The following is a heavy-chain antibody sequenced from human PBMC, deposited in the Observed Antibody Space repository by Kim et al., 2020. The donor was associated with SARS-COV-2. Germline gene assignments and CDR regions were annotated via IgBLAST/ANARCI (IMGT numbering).Heavy chain of an antibody. V-gene: IGHV4-59*08. CDR3: ARHGSILDWFDP. J-gene: IGHJ5*02. D-gene: IGHD2-21*01. Sequence: SETLSLTCTVSGGSTSIYYWRSTLQPQGKALDWIGYNTHSAGDNPNPSLKSRVTISVDTPKNQFSLKLSSVTAAATAVYYCARHGSILDWFDPWGQGTLVTVSS. CDR1: GGSTSIYY. CDR2: NTHSAGD.